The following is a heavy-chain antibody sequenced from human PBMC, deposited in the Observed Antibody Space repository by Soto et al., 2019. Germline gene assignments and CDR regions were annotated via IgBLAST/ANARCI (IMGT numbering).Heavy chain of an antibody. CDR2: ILPIFGTA. V-gene: IGHV1-69*01. CDR1: GGTFSRHA. Sequence: QVQLVQSGAEVRKPGSSVKVSCKASGGTFSRHAISWVRQAPGQGLEWMGGILPIFGTANHAQKFQGRVTNVADDSRRTVYQVLSRLSYEDTVMYYCAREWGYDSTDYYYAYWCQGTLVIVSS. CDR3: AREWGYDSTDYYYAY. J-gene: IGHJ4*02. D-gene: IGHD3-22*01.